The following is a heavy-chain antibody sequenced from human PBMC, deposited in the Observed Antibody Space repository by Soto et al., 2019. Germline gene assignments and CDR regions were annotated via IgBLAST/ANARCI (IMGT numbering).Heavy chain of an antibody. Sequence: QVQLQQRGAGLLKPSETLSLTCAVLGGSFSDYYWTWIRQPPGKGLEWIGEINHSGFTSYNPSLKGRPPLLGYTAKKECSLKLNSVPAADTTAYHCVRGRPFMSRVAFDVSGQGTMVTVSS. J-gene: IGHJ3*01. CDR1: GGSFSDYY. CDR2: INHSGFT. V-gene: IGHV4-34*02. CDR3: VRGRPFMSRVAFDV.